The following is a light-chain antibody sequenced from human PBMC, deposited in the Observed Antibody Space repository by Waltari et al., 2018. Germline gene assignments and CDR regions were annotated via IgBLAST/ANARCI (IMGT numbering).Light chain of an antibody. CDR1: QSLTKRY. V-gene: IGKV3-20*01. CDR3: QQYGSSVLYT. J-gene: IGKJ2*01. CDR2: GAS. Sequence: VLTQSPGTLSLSPGERVTLSCRASQSLTKRYLAWYQQKPGQAPRLLIYGASSRAAGIPDRFSGSGSGTDFTLTISRLEPEDFAVYDCQQYGSSVLYTFGQGTKLEIK.